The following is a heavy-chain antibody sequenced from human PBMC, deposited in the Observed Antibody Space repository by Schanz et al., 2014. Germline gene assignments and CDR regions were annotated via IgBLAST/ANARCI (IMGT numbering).Heavy chain of an antibody. CDR3: AIPRGSYAPNWSEVRYFQH. J-gene: IGHJ1*01. V-gene: IGHV4-34*01. D-gene: IGHD1-1*01. Sequence: QVRLQQWGAGLLKPSGTLSLTCAVYGGSFIGYDWSWIRQFPGQDLEWIGDINHYGRTNYNPSLMGRVSISIDASQNQFSRKMPSVTAADTAIYYCAIPRGSYAPNWSEVRYFQHWGQGSLVTVSS. CDR1: GGSFIGYD. CDR2: INHYGRT.